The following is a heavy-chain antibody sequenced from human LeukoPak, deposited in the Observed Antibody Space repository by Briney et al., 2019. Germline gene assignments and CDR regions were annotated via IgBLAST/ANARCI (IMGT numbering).Heavy chain of an antibody. D-gene: IGHD2-15*01. CDR2: ITWNGGSI. J-gene: IGHJ4*02. CDR1: GFTFDDYA. V-gene: IGHV3-9*01. Sequence: GGSLRLSCAVSGFTFDDYAMHWVRQAPGKGLEWVSGITWNGGSIGYADSVKGRFTITRDNTRNSLFLQMYSLRAEDTAVYFCAREDGYCSGGNCYSYFDSWGQGTLVTVSS. CDR3: AREDGYCSGGNCYSYFDS.